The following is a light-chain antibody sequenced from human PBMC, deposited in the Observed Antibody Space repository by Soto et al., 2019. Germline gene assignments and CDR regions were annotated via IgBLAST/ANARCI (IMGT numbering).Light chain of an antibody. J-gene: IGKJ5*01. CDR3: QQYGNSPPGT. CDR1: QSVDNSH. V-gene: IGKV3-20*01. CDR2: GAS. Sequence: EIVLTQSPGTLYVSPGERATLSCRASQSVDNSHVAWYQQRRGLAPRLRIYGASDRATGIPDTFGGSGSGTDFTLTINRLEPEDFVVYFCQQYGNSPPGTFGQGTRL.